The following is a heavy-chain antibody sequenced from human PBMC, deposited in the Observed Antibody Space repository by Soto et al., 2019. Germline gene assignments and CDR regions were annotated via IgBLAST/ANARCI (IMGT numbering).Heavy chain of an antibody. Sequence: GASVKVSCKASGYTFTTYTMHWVRQAPGQRLEWMGWINAGNGDTKYSQKFQGRVTITRDTSASTAYMELRSLRSEDTAIYYCARGPPRNWFDPWGQGTLVTVSS. CDR2: INAGNGDT. J-gene: IGHJ5*02. CDR1: GYTFTTYT. CDR3: ARGPPRNWFDP. V-gene: IGHV1-3*01.